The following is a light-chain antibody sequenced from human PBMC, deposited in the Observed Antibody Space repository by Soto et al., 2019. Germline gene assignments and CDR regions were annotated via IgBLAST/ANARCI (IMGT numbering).Light chain of an antibody. Sequence: TQPASVSGSPGQSITISCTGTSSDVGSYNLVSWYQQHPGKAPKLIIHEVSKRSSGLSNRFSGSKSGNTASLTISGLQAEDESDYYCCSYAGSSTYVFGTGTKSPS. J-gene: IGLJ1*01. V-gene: IGLV2-23*02. CDR2: EVS. CDR1: SSDVGSYNL. CDR3: CSYAGSSTYV.